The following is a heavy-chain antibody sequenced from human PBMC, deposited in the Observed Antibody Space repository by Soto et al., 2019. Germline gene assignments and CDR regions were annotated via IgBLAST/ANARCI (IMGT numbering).Heavy chain of an antibody. D-gene: IGHD6-13*01. V-gene: IGHV3-30*03. Sequence: QAQLVESGGGVVQPGRSLRLSCAASGFAFSSYGMHWVRQDPGTGLERVAVISYDGRLQHYADSVKGRFTISRNNCMNMVLLQMSSLRAEDTAVYYCVSDRVYCHASVPYCLGQGTLVSVSS. J-gene: IGHJ4*02. CDR2: ISYDGRLQ. CDR1: GFAFSSYG. CDR3: VSDRVYCHASVPYC.